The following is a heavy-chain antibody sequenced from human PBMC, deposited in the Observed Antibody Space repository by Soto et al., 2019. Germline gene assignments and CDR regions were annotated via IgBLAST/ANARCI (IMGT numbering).Heavy chain of an antibody. CDR3: ARVLLSSGWPPGTEYYYYMDV. Sequence: GGSLRLSCAASGFTFSSYWMSWVRQAPGKGLEWVANIKQDGSEKYYVDSVKGRFTISRDNAKNSLYLQMNSLRADDTAVYYCARVLLSSGWPPGTEYYYYMDVWGKGTTVTVSS. CDR2: IKQDGSEK. D-gene: IGHD6-19*01. V-gene: IGHV3-7*01. J-gene: IGHJ6*03. CDR1: GFTFSSYW.